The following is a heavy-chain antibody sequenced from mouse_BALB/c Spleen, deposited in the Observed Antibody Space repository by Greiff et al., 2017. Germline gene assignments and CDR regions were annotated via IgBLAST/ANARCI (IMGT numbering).Heavy chain of an antibody. CDR3: ARFYGYDVRYAMDY. CDR2: ISYSGST. V-gene: IGHV3-8*02. Sequence: VQLKESGPSLVKPSQTLSLTCSVTGDSITSGYWNWIRKFPGNKLEYMGYISYSGSTYYNPSLKSRISITRDTSKNQYYLQLNSVTTEDTATYYCARFYGYDVRYAMDYWGQGTSVTVSS. D-gene: IGHD2-2*01. CDR1: GDSITSGY. J-gene: IGHJ4*01.